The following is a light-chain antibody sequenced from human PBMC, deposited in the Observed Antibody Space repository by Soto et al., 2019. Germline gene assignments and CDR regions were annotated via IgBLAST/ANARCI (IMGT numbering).Light chain of an antibody. V-gene: IGLV1-44*01. J-gene: IGLJ7*01. CDR2: SNN. CDR1: SSNIGSNT. CDR3: AAWDDGLNGAV. Sequence: QSVLTQPPSASGTPGQRVTISCSGSSSNIGSNTVNWYQQLPGTAPKLLIYSNNQRPSGVPDRFSGSKSGTSASLAISGLPSEDEADYYCAAWDDGLNGAVFGGGTQLTVL.